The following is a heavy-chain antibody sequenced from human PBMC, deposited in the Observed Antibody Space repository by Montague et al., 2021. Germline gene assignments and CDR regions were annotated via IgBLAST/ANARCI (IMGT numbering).Heavy chain of an antibody. CDR2: NYYRGNT. CDR1: GGSISSSPFY. CDR3: ARGGPRTYGGESFDY. V-gene: IGHV4-39*01. J-gene: IGHJ4*02. Sequence: SETLSLTCTVSGGSISSSPFYWVWIRQCPGKELVWIGSNYYRGNTYYNPSLKSRVSLSIDTSKNQFSLKMNSVTAADMDVYYCARGGPRTYGGESFDYWGQGAMVTVSS. D-gene: IGHD3-10*01.